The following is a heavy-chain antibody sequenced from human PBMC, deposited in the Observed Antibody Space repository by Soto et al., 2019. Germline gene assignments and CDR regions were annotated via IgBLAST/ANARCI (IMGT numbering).Heavy chain of an antibody. J-gene: IGHJ1*01. CDR2: IYYSGSP. Sequence: QLQLQESGPGLVKPSETLSLTCTVSGGSISSSSYYWGWIRQPPGKGLEWIGSIYYSGSPYYNPSLKSRVTISVDTSKNQFSLRLSSVTAADTAVYSCATVWFGESQHWGQGTLVTVSS. D-gene: IGHD3-10*01. CDR1: GGSISSSSYY. CDR3: ATVWFGESQH. V-gene: IGHV4-39*01.